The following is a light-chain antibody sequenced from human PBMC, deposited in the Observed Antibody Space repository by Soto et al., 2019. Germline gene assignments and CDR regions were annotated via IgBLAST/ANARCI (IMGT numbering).Light chain of an antibody. CDR3: CSYAGNGAWV. CDR1: SGDVGNYDL. J-gene: IGLJ3*02. CDR2: EVS. Sequence: QSVLTQPASVSGSPGQSITISCSGSSGDVGNYDLVSWYQQIPGKAPQLMIFEVSRRPSRVSDRCSGSKSGNTASLTISGLQAEDEGDFYCCSYAGNGAWVFGGGTKLTVL. V-gene: IGLV2-23*02.